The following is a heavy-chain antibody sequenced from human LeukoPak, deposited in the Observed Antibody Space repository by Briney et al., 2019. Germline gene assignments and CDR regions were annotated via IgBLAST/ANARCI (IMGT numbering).Heavy chain of an antibody. CDR3: ARGRSFKYGSGSYYYFDY. CDR1: GFTFSSYA. J-gene: IGHJ4*02. Sequence: GGSLRLSCAASGFTFSSYAMHWVRQAPGKGLEWVAVISYGGSNKYYADSVKGRFTISRDNSKNTLYLQMNSLRAEDTAVYYCARGRSFKYGSGSYYYFDYWGQGTLVTVSS. V-gene: IGHV3-30-3*01. D-gene: IGHD3-10*01. CDR2: ISYGGSNK.